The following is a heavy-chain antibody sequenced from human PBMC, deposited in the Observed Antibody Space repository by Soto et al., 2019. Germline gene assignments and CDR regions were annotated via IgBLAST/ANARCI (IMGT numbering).Heavy chain of an antibody. D-gene: IGHD3-16*02. CDR2: INHSGST. J-gene: IGHJ5*02. Sequence: QVQLQQWGAGLLKPSETLSLTCAVYGGSFSGYYWSWIRQPPGKGLEWIGEINHSGSTNYNPSLKSRVTISVDTSKNQFSLKLSSVTAADTAVYYCARGRRKPLIGHNWFDPWSQGTLVTVSS. CDR1: GGSFSGYY. V-gene: IGHV4-34*01. CDR3: ARGRRKPLIGHNWFDP.